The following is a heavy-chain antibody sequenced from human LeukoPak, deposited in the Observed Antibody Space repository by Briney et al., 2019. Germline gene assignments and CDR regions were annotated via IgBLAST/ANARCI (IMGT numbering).Heavy chain of an antibody. CDR2: ISSGGTP. CDR1: GFTVSTNY. CDR3: ATGGAGYAFDY. J-gene: IGHJ4*02. Sequence: GGSLRLSCAASGFTVSTNYMSWVRQAPGKGLEWVSVISSGGTPYYADSVKGRFTISRDSSENTLYLQMHSLRAEDTAVYYCATGGAGYAFDYSGQGTLVTVSS. V-gene: IGHV3-66*02. D-gene: IGHD5-12*01.